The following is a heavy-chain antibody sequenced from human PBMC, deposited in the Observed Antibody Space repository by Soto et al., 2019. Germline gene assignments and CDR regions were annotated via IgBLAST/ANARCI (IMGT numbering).Heavy chain of an antibody. V-gene: IGHV2-26*01. CDR3: ARIPEYDFWSGYFWFDP. D-gene: IGHD3-3*01. Sequence: SGPTLVNPTETLTLTCTVSGFSLSNARMGVSWIRQPPGKALEWLAHIFSNDEKSYSTSLKSRLTISKDTSKSQVVLTMTNMDPVDTATYYCARIPEYDFWSGYFWFDPWGQGTLVTVSS. CDR2: IFSNDEK. J-gene: IGHJ5*02. CDR1: GFSLSNARMG.